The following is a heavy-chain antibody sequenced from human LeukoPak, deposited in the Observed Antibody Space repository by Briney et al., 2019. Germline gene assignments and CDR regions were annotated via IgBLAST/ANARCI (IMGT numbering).Heavy chain of an antibody. D-gene: IGHD1-26*01. CDR3: AKGRGTRVYNWFDT. Sequence: GGSLRLSCAGSGFTFNTSAMSWVRQAPGKGLEWVSAISGSGRSTYYTDSVRGQFTISRDNSKNTLYLQMNSLRAEDTAVYFCAKGRGTRVYNWFDTWGQGILVTVSS. V-gene: IGHV3-23*01. J-gene: IGHJ5*02. CDR1: GFTFNTSA. CDR2: ISGSGRST.